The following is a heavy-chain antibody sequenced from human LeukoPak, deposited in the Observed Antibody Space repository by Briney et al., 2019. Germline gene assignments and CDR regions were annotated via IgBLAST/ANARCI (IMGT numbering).Heavy chain of an antibody. CDR3: ARGVYIAAAQYGY. V-gene: IGHV4-59*01. D-gene: IGHD6-13*01. J-gene: IGHJ4*02. CDR2: IYYSGTT. Sequence: SETLSLTCTVSGGSISSYYWSWIRQPPGKGPEWIGYIYYSGTTNYNPSLKSRVIISVDTSKNQFSLKLSSVTAADTAVYYCARGVYIAAAQYGYWGQGALVTVSS. CDR1: GGSISSYY.